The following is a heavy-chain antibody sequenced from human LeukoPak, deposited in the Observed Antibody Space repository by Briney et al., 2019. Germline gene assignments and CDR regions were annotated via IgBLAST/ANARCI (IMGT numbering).Heavy chain of an antibody. D-gene: IGHD6-6*01. J-gene: IGHJ6*03. V-gene: IGHV4-39*01. CDR2: IYYIVST. CDR1: GGSISSSRYY. Sequence: RSETLSLTCTVSGGSISSSRYYAGWIRQPPGNGLGCMGSIYYIVSTYYNPSLKSGVTISVDTSKNQFSLKLSSVTAADTAVYYCARHQAHYYYYYMDVWGKGNTVTVSS. CDR3: ARHQAHYYYYYMDV.